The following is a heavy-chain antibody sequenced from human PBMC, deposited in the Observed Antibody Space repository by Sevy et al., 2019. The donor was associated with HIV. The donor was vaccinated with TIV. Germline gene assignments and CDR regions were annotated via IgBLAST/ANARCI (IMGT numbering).Heavy chain of an antibody. V-gene: IGHV1-8*01. J-gene: IGHJ4*02. CDR1: GYTFTSYD. Sequence: ASVKVSCKASGYTFTSYDMNWVRQATGQGLEWMGWINPNSGNTGYAQKFQGRVTMTRNTSISTAYMELSSLRSEDTAVYYCARESSGWYNFDYWGQGTLVTVSS. CDR2: INPNSGNT. D-gene: IGHD6-19*01. CDR3: ARESSGWYNFDY.